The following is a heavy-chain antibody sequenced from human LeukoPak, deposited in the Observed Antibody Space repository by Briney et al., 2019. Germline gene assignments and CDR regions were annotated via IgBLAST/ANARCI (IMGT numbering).Heavy chain of an antibody. V-gene: IGHV4-34*01. CDR2: INHSGST. Sequence: PSETLSLTCAVYGGSFSGYYWSWIRQPPGKGLEWIGEINHSGSTNYNPSLKSRVTISVDTSKNQFSLKLSSVTAADTAVYYCARGTTMVRGVTPFDYWGQGTLVTVSS. J-gene: IGHJ4*02. D-gene: IGHD3-10*01. CDR3: ARGTTMVRGVTPFDY. CDR1: GGSFSGYY.